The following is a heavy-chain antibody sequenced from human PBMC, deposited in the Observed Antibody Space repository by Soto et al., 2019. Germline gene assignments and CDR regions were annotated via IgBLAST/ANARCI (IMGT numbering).Heavy chain of an antibody. CDR2: ISYDGSNK. V-gene: IGHV3-30*18. CDR1: GFTFSSYG. CDR3: AKDLPKQWLVPSSPHYYGMDV. J-gene: IGHJ6*02. D-gene: IGHD6-19*01. Sequence: QVQLVESGGGVVQPGRSLRLSCAASGFTFSSYGMHWVRQAPGKGLEWVAVISYDGSNKYYADSVKGRFTISRDNSKNTLYLQMNSLRAEDTAVYYCAKDLPKQWLVPSSPHYYGMDVWGQGTTVTVSS.